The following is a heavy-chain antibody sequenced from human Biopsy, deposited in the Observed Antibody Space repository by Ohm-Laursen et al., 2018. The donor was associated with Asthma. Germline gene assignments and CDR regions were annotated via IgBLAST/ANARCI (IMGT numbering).Heavy chain of an antibody. CDR2: IWYDGSNK. Sequence: SLRLSCAASGLTFRNYGMHWVRQAPGKGLEWVAVIWYDGSNKYYADSVKGRFTISRDNSKNTLYLQMNSLRAEDTAVYYCARSIYDFWSGYYGMDVWGQGTTVTVSS. J-gene: IGHJ6*02. CDR3: ARSIYDFWSGYYGMDV. CDR1: GLTFRNYG. D-gene: IGHD3-3*01. V-gene: IGHV3-33*08.